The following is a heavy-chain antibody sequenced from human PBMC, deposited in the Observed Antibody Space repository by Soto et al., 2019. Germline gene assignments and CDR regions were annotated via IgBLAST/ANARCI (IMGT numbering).Heavy chain of an antibody. J-gene: IGHJ4*02. CDR3: ARRLFVRGTLGYYDY. CDR2: IFHSGSS. V-gene: IGHV4-59*12. D-gene: IGHD3-10*02. Sequence: SETLSLTCSVSGGSISFYNWSWVRQPPGKGLEWIGEIFHSGSSNNNPSLKSRVTLSVDKTKNEFSLKLNSVTAADTAVYYCARRLFVRGTLGYYDYWGQGTLVTVSS. CDR1: GGSISFYN.